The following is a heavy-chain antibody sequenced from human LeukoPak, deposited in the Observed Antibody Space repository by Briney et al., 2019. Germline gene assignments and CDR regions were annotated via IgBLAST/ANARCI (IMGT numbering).Heavy chain of an antibody. CDR2: IYHRGST. V-gene: IGHV4-39*07. Sequence: PSETLSLTCTVSGGSISSSNYYWGWIRQPPGKGLEWIGSIYHRGSTYYNPSLKSRVTISVNTSKNQFSLKLSSVTAADTAVYYCARGSSSGYFDYWGQGTLVTVSS. D-gene: IGHD6-13*01. CDR3: ARGSSSGYFDY. CDR1: GGSISSSNYY. J-gene: IGHJ4*02.